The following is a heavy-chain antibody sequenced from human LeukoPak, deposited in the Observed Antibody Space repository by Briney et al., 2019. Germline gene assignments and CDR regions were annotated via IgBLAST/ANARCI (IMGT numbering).Heavy chain of an antibody. CDR2: IKSKVNGGTT. Sequence: GGSLRLSCAASGFTFSSYAMSWVRQAPGKGLEWVGRIKSKVNGGTTDYAAPVNGRFTISRDDEKNTAYLQMNSLKTEDTAVHYCATGGYYFDYWGQGTLVTVSS. D-gene: IGHD2-15*01. J-gene: IGHJ4*02. CDR3: ATGGYYFDY. V-gene: IGHV3-15*01. CDR1: GFTFSSYA.